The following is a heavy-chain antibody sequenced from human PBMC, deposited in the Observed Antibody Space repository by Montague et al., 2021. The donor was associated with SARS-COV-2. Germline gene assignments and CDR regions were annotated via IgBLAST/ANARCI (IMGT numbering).Heavy chain of an antibody. CDR2: SSHKGIT. D-gene: IGHD2-21*01. V-gene: IGHV4-38-2*02. CDR1: GSSVRSDYY. Sequence: SETLSLTCTVSGSSVRSDYYWAWISQRPGKGLEWIGSSSHKGITDYNQSLRSRVTLSVDTSKNQISLKLTSVAAADTAVYYCARYSPLCCESPDTFDIWGRGTMVTVSS. CDR3: ARYSPLCCESPDTFDI. J-gene: IGHJ3*02.